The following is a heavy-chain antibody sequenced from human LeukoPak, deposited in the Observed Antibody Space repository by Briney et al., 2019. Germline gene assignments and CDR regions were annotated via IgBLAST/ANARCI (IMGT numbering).Heavy chain of an antibody. CDR1: GGSISSGDYY. Sequence: PSETLTLTCTVSGGSISSGDYYWGWIRQPPGKGLEWIGSIYYSGSTYYNPSLKSRVIISVDTSKNQFSLKLSSVTAADTAVYYCASLIAAAVYFDYWGQGTLVTVSS. CDR2: IYYSGST. J-gene: IGHJ4*02. V-gene: IGHV4-39*01. CDR3: ASLIAAAVYFDY. D-gene: IGHD6-13*01.